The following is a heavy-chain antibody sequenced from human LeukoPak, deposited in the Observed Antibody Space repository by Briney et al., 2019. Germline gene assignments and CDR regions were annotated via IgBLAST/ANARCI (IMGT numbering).Heavy chain of an antibody. CDR3: AREEASAGDY. V-gene: IGHV4-39*01. CDR1: GGSFSGHY. D-gene: IGHD6-13*01. Sequence: SETLSLTCAVYGGSFSGHYWAWIRQPPGKGLEWIGSIYYTGVTFYSPSLKSRVTISVDTSKNQFSLKVISVTAADTAVYYCAREEASAGDYWGQGTLVTVSS. CDR2: IYYTGVT. J-gene: IGHJ4*02.